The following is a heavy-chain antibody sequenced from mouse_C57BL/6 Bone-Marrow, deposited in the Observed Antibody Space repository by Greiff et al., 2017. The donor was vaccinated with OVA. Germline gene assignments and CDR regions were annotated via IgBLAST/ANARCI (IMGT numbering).Heavy chain of an antibody. J-gene: IGHJ2*01. V-gene: IGHV1-64*01. D-gene: IGHD2-2*01. CDR3: ASRLWLRRGDFYY. Sequence: QVQLQQPGAELVKPGASVKLSCKASGYTFTSYWMHWVNQRPGQGLEWIGMIHPNSGSTNYNEKFKSKATLTVDKSSSTAYMQLSSMTSEDSADYYCASRLWLRRGDFYYWGQGTTLTVSS. CDR1: GYTFTSYW. CDR2: IHPNSGST.